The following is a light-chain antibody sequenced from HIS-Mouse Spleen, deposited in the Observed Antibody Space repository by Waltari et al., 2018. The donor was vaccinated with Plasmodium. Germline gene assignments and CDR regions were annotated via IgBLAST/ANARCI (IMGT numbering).Light chain of an antibody. CDR3: CSYAGSSTFVV. V-gene: IGLV2-23*03. Sequence: QSALTQPASVSGSPGPSITISCTGTSSHVGSYHLVYWYQQHPGNAPKLMIYEGSKRPSGVSNRFSGSKSGNTASLTISGLQAEDEADYYCCSYAGSSTFVVFGGGTKLTVL. CDR1: SSHVGSYHL. J-gene: IGLJ2*01. CDR2: EGS.